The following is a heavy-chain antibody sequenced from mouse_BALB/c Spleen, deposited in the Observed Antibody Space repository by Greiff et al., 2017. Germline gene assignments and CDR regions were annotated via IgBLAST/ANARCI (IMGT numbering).Heavy chain of an antibody. V-gene: IGHV5-12-1*01. D-gene: IGHD2-3*01. J-gene: IGHJ2*01. Sequence: EVKLVESGGGLVKPGGSLKLSCAASGFAFSSYDMSWVRQTPEKRLEWVAYISSGGGSTYYPDTVKGRFTISRDNAKNTLYLQMSSLKSEDTAMYYCARDGGYYFDYWGQGTTLTVSS. CDR3: ARDGGYYFDY. CDR1: GFAFSSYD. CDR2: ISSGGGST.